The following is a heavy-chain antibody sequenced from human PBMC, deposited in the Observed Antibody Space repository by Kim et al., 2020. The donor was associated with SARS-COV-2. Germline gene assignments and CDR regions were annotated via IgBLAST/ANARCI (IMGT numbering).Heavy chain of an antibody. J-gene: IGHJ5*01. Sequence: GGSLRLYCVASGSSFSTNDMTWVRQAPGKGPEWVATSLGSGGFTHYADSVRGRFTMSRDNSKNALSLQMNSLRVDDTAIYYCAKNSGWYDSWGQGLLVTVSS. CDR2: SLGSGGFT. CDR3: AKNSGWYDS. D-gene: IGHD6-19*01. CDR1: GSSFSTND. V-gene: IGHV3-23*01.